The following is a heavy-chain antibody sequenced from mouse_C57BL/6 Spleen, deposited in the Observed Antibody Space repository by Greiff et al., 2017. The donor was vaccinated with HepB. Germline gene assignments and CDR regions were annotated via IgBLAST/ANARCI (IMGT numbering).Heavy chain of an antibody. CDR3: ARITTVVATRGYFDV. J-gene: IGHJ1*03. V-gene: IGHV5-4*01. CDR2: ISDGGSYT. D-gene: IGHD1-1*01. Sequence: EVQLVESGGGLVKPAGSLKLSCAASGFTFSSYAMSWVRQTPEKRLEWVATISDGGSYTYYPDNVKGRFTISRDNAKNNLYLQMSHLKSEDTAMYYCARITTVVATRGYFDVWGTGTTVTVSS. CDR1: GFTFSSYA.